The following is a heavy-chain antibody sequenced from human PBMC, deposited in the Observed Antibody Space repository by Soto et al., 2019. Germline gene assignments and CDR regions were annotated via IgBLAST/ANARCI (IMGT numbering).Heavy chain of an antibody. V-gene: IGHV3-11*01. J-gene: IGHJ1*01. CDR1: GFTSSADY. D-gene: IGHD3-10*02. CDR3: RRRVSMFV. CDR2: IPSSGSNI. Sequence: GALRLSCAPSGFTSSADYMTWIRQAPGKRLEWLSYIPSSGSNIYYADSVKGRLTLSRDKAKNSLYLQMNSLSAEDTDAYYCRRRVSMFVWGEGTLVTLSS.